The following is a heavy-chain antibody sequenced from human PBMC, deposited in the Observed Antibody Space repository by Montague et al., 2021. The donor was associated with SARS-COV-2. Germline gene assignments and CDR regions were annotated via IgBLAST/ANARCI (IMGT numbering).Heavy chain of an antibody. CDR3: AREVMGSVNYYQAIKYGLDV. D-gene: IGHD3-10*01. CDR1: GDFVSSDGYY. J-gene: IGHJ6*02. CDR2: IYYSGST. V-gene: IGHV4-31*03. Sequence: TLSLTCTISGDFVSSDGYYWSWIRQHPGKGLEWIGDIYYSGSTHYNSSLKSRVTISVDTSKNQFSPKLSSVTAADTAVYYCAREVMGSVNYYQAIKYGLDVWGQGTTVTVSS.